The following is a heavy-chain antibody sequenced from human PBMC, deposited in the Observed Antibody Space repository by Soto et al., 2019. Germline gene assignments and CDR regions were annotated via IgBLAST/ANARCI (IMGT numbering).Heavy chain of an antibody. CDR3: AKDLRDWGFFDY. Sequence: PGGSLRLSCAASGFTFHTYAMGWVRQAPGKGLEWVSSLSGSGGSTNYAGSVKGRLSISRDNSKDTLYLQMNNLRPEDTAMYYCAKDLRDWGFFDYWGLGTLVTVSS. V-gene: IGHV3-23*01. CDR2: LSGSGGST. CDR1: GFTFHTYA. D-gene: IGHD3-16*01. J-gene: IGHJ4*02.